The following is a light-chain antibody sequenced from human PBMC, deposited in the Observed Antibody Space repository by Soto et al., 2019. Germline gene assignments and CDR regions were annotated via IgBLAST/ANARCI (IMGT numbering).Light chain of an antibody. CDR1: QSISSY. CDR3: QQYVDSPET. CDR2: DSS. Sequence: EIVLTQSPGTLSLSPGERATLSCWASQSISSYVAWYQQKPGQAPRVLIYDSSSRATGVPDRFSGIGSGTDFTLTISRLEPEDFAVYYCQQYVDSPETFGGGNKVEIK. V-gene: IGKV3-20*01. J-gene: IGKJ4*01.